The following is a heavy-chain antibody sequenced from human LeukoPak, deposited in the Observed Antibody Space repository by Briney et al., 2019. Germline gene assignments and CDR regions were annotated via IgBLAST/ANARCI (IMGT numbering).Heavy chain of an antibody. Sequence: GGSLRLSCAASGFTFSSYAMSWVRQAPGKGLEWVSAISGSGGSTYYADSVKGRFTISRDNSKNTLYLQMNSLRAEDTAVYYCASADRSGSYFLGDYWGQGTLVTVSS. CDR2: ISGSGGST. D-gene: IGHD1-26*01. CDR1: GFTFSSYA. V-gene: IGHV3-23*01. J-gene: IGHJ4*02. CDR3: ASADRSGSYFLGDY.